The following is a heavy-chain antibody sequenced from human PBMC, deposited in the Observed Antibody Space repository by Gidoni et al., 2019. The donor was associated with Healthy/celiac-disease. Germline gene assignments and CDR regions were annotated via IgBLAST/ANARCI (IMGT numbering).Heavy chain of an antibody. V-gene: IGHV3-23*01. J-gene: IGHJ4*02. CDR3: AKDPSGVVVATLDY. D-gene: IGHD3-22*01. CDR1: GFPFSSYA. CDR2: ISGSGGST. Sequence: EVQLLESGGGLVQPGGSLRLSCAASGFPFSSYAMRWVRQAPGKGLEWVSAISGSGGSTYYADSVKGRFTISRDNSKNTLYLQMNSLRAEDTAVYYCAKDPSGVVVATLDYWGQGTLVTVSS.